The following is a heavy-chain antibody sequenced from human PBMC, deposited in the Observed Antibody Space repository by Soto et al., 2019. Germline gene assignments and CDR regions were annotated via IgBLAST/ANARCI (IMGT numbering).Heavy chain of an antibody. J-gene: IGHJ5*02. Sequence: GESLKISWRTSGYRFTSYWIAWVRQMPGKGLEWMGIIFPSDSDTRYSPSFQGQVTISADRSTGTVFLQWASLKASDTAVYFCARKDKSGYFNWFDPWGQGTLVTVSS. CDR2: IFPSDSDT. CDR3: ARKDKSGYFNWFDP. V-gene: IGHV5-51*01. D-gene: IGHD3-22*01. CDR1: GYRFTSYW.